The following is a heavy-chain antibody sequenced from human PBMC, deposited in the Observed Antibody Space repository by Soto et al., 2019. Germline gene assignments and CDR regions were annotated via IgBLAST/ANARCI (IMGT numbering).Heavy chain of an antibody. CDR1: GFTFSSFD. V-gene: IGHV3-30-3*01. J-gene: IGHJ4*02. CDR3: ARGGAWTPEGLGY. Sequence: QVQLVESGGGVVQPGRSLRLSCAASGFTFSSFDMHWVRQAPGKGLEWLAVISSDVVNYYYAESVKGRFTISRDNSKNTLYLQKNSMRNEDTAVYYCARGGAWTPEGLGYWGQGTLVTVSS. CDR2: ISSDVVNY. D-gene: IGHD2-15*01.